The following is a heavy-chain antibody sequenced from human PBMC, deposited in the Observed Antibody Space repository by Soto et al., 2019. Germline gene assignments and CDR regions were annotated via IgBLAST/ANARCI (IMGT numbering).Heavy chain of an antibody. CDR2: IIPIFGTA. D-gene: IGHD6-13*01. J-gene: IGHJ6*02. CDR3: ASIGYSSSWYPPYYYYGMDV. CDR1: GGTFSSYA. V-gene: IGHV1-69*13. Sequence: SVKVSCKASGGTFSSYAISWVRQAPGQGLEWMGGIIPIFGTANYAQKFQGRVTITADESTSTAYMELSSLRSEDTAVYYCASIGYSSSWYPPYYYYGMDVWGQGTTVTVS.